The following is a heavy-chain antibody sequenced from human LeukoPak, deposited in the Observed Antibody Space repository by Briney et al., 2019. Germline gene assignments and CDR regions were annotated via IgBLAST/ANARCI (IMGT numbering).Heavy chain of an antibody. CDR3: AREGGYSYGPFDY. D-gene: IGHD5-18*01. J-gene: IGHJ4*02. CDR1: GGSISSYY. CDR2: IFYSGST. Sequence: PSETLSLTCTVSGGSISSYYWSWIRQPPEKGREWIGYIFYSGSTNYNPSLKSRVTISVDTSKNQFSLKLSSVTAADTSVYYCAREGGYSYGPFDYWGQGTLVTVSS. V-gene: IGHV4-59*01.